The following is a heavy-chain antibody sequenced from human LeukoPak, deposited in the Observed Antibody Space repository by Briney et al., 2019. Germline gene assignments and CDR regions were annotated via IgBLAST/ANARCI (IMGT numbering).Heavy chain of an antibody. J-gene: IGHJ4*02. V-gene: IGHV3-21*01. CDR1: GFTFSSYS. Sequence: PGGSLRLSCAASGFTFSSYSMNWVRQAPGKGLEWVSSISNSSGYIYYADSMKGRFTISRDNAKNSLYLQMNGLTAEDTAVYYCASPGGYSYGYRYWGQGTLVTVSS. CDR2: ISNSSGYI. CDR3: ASPGGYSYGYRY. D-gene: IGHD5-18*01.